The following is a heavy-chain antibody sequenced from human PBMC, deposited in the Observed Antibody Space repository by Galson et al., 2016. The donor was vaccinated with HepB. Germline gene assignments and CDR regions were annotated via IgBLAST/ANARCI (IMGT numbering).Heavy chain of an antibody. CDR1: GGSISTSSYY. J-gene: IGHJ4*02. CDR2: VSYSGNT. Sequence: LSLTCTVSGGSISTSSYYGGWIRQPPGKGLEWIVSVSYSGNTYCNPSLKSRVTASVDTSKNQFSLKLRSVTAADTAVYYCARIFPYTNYVGSFDYWGQGALVAVSS. CDR3: ARIFPYTNYVGSFDY. D-gene: IGHD4-11*01. V-gene: IGHV4-39*01.